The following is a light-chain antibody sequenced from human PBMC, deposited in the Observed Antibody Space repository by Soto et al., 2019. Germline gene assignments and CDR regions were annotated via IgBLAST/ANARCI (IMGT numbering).Light chain of an antibody. Sequence: DIKMTQSRSTLSASVGDRVTITCRASQSINSWLAWYQQKPGKAPKLLIYRASTLEGGVPSRFSGSGSGTEFTLTFSSLQPDDFSAYYCQHYDSYSGTFGPGTKVDIK. J-gene: IGKJ3*01. CDR2: RAS. CDR3: QHYDSYSGT. V-gene: IGKV1-5*03. CDR1: QSINSW.